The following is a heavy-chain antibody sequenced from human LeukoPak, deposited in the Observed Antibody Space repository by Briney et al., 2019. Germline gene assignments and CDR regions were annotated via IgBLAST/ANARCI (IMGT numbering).Heavy chain of an antibody. D-gene: IGHD2-8*01. CDR3: ARDLSSCTNGVCYSVFDY. CDR1: GGSISSYY. V-gene: IGHV4-4*07. Sequence: PSETLSLTCTVSGGSISSYYWSWIRQPAGKGLEGIGRIYTSGSTNYNPSFKSRVTMSVDTSKNQFSLKLSSVTAADTAVYYCARDLSSCTNGVCYSVFDYWGQGTLVTVSS. CDR2: IYTSGST. J-gene: IGHJ4*02.